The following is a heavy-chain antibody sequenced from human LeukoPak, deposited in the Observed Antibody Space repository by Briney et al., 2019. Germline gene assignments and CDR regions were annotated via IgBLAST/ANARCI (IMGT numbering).Heavy chain of an antibody. CDR2: IYSGGST. CDR1: GFTVSSNY. J-gene: IGHJ5*02. D-gene: IGHD4-17*01. CDR3: ARELNDYGHPPRFDP. Sequence: GGSLRLSCAASGFTVSSNYMSWVRQAPGNGLEWVSVIYSGGSTYYADSVKGRFTISRDNSKNTLYLQMNSLRAEDTAVYYCARELNDYGHPPRFDPWGQGTLVTVSS. V-gene: IGHV3-66*01.